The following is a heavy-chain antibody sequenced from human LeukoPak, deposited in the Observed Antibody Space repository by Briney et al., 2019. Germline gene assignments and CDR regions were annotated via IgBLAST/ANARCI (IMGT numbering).Heavy chain of an antibody. J-gene: IGHJ4*02. CDR3: ARSRYVWGSYDY. D-gene: IGHD3-16*01. CDR1: RFIFSDYY. Sequence: PGGSLRLSCAASRFIFSDYYMTWIRQAPGEGLEWVSYISTSGSTIYYADPVKGRFTISRDNAKNSLYLQMNSLRAEDTAVYYCARSRYVWGSYDYWGQGTLVTVSS. V-gene: IGHV3-11*01. CDR2: ISTSGSTI.